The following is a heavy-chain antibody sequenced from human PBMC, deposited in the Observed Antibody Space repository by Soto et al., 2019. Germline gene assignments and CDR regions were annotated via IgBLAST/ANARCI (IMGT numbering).Heavy chain of an antibody. CDR3: AREVREQWLVNYYYGMDV. Sequence: PSETLSLTCAVSGGSISSSNWWSWVRQPPGKGLEWIGEIYHSGSTNYNPSLKSRVTISVDKSKNQFSLKLSSVTAADTAVYYCAREVREQWLVNYYYGMDVWGQGTTVTVSS. D-gene: IGHD6-19*01. CDR2: IYHSGST. CDR1: GGSISSSNW. J-gene: IGHJ6*02. V-gene: IGHV4-4*02.